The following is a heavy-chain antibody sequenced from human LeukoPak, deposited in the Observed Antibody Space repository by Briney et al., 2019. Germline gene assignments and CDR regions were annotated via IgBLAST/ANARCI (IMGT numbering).Heavy chain of an antibody. V-gene: IGHV4-4*07. CDR2: IYTSGNT. J-gene: IGHJ4*02. CDR3: ARDRGDYGGPDY. D-gene: IGHD4-23*01. Sequence: PSETLSLTCTVSGGYISSYYWSWIRQPAGKGLAWIGRIYTSGNTNYNPSLKSRVTMSVDTSKNQFSLKLSSVTAADTAVYYCARDRGDYGGPDYWGQGTLVTVSS. CDR1: GGYISSYY.